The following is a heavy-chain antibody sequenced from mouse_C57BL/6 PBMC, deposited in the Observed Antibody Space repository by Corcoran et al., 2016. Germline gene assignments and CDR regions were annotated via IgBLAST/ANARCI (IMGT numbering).Heavy chain of an antibody. D-gene: IGHD1-1*01. CDR2: INPNNGGT. J-gene: IGHJ4*01. Sequence: EVQLQQSGPELVKPGASVKISCKASGYTFTDYYMNWVKQSHGKSLEWIGDINPNNGGTSYNQKFKGKDTLTVDKSSSTTYMELRSLTSEDSAVYYCARATVVARYVMDYLGQGTSVTVSS. V-gene: IGHV1-26*01. CDR3: ARATVVARYVMDY. CDR1: GYTFTDYY.